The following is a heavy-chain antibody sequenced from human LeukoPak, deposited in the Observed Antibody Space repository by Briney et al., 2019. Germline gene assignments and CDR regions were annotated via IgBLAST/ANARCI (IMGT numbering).Heavy chain of an antibody. CDR2: IYYSGST. CDR3: ARRDGSYFSWFDY. D-gene: IGHD1-26*01. J-gene: IGHJ4*02. V-gene: IGHV4-59*08. Sequence: SETLSLTCTVSGGSISSYYWSWIRQPPGKGLKWIGYIYYSGSTNYNPSLKSRVTISVDTSKNQFSLKLSSVTAADTAVYYCARRDGSYFSWFDYWGQGTLVTVSS. CDR1: GGSISSYY.